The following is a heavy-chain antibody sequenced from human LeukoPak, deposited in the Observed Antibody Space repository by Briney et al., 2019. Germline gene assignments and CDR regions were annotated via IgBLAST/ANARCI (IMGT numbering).Heavy chain of an antibody. V-gene: IGHV4-59*08. D-gene: IGHD3-3*01. CDR2: IYYSGST. CDR1: GGSISSYY. Sequence: SSETLSLTCTVSGGSISSYYWSWIRQPPGKGLEWIGNIYYSGSTNYNPSLKSRVTISVDTSKNQFSLKLSSVTAADTAVYYCARQSTYYDFLFDPWGQGTLVTVSS. CDR3: ARQSTYYDFLFDP. J-gene: IGHJ5*02.